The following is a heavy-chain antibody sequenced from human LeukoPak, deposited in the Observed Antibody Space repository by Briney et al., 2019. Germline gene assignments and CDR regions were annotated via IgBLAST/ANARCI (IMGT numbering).Heavy chain of an antibody. V-gene: IGHV4-34*01. CDR1: GGPFSGYY. CDR2: INHSGST. CDR3: ARGLSPRINMVRGVRPPFRGVFDY. Sequence: SETLSLTCAVHGGPFSGYYWSWIRQPPGKGLEWIWEINHSGSTNYNPASKGRVTISVDTSKNQFSLKLSSVTAEDTAVYYCARGLSPRINMVRGVRPPFRGVFDYWGQGTLVTVSS. D-gene: IGHD3-10*01. J-gene: IGHJ4*02.